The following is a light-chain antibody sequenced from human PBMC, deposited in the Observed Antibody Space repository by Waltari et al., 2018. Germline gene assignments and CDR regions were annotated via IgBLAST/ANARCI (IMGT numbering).Light chain of an antibody. CDR1: INNVGNQG. J-gene: IGLJ3*02. CDR2: RTD. Sequence: QAGLTQPPSVSKGLGQTATLTCTGNINNVGNQGAAWLQQHRGHPPKLLSYRTDDRPAGISERFAAFRSGNTASLMISGLQPEDEGDYYCLAWDSSLTVWMFGGGTKLTVL. V-gene: IGLV10-54*04. CDR3: LAWDSSLTVWM.